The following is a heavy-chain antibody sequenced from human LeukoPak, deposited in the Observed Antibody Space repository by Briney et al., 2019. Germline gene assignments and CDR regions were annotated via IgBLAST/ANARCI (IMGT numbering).Heavy chain of an antibody. CDR1: GGTFSSYA. Sequence: GASVKVSCKASGGTFSSYAISWVRQAPGQGLEWMGGMIPIFGTANYAQKFQGRVTITTDESTSTAYMELSSLRSEDTAVYYCARGVRIAARPDYYMDVWGKGTTVTVSS. V-gene: IGHV1-69*05. CDR3: ARGVRIAARPDYYMDV. J-gene: IGHJ6*03. D-gene: IGHD6-6*01. CDR2: MIPIFGTA.